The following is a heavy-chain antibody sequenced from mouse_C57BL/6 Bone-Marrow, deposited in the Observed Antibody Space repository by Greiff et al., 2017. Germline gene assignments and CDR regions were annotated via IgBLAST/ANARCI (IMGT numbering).Heavy chain of an antibody. Sequence: EVMLVESGGGLVQPGGSLKLSCAASGFTFSDYYMYWVRQTPEKRLERVAYISNGGGSTYYPDTVKGRFTISRDNAKNTLYLQMSRLKSEDTAMYYCARGGSYYFDYWGQGTTLTVSS. J-gene: IGHJ2*01. CDR2: ISNGGGST. V-gene: IGHV5-12*01. CDR1: GFTFSDYY. CDR3: ARGGSYYFDY.